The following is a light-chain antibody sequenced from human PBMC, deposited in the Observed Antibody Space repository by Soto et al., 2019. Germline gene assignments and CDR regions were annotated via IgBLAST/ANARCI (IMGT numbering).Light chain of an antibody. J-gene: IGLJ1*01. Sequence: QSVLTQPASVSGSPGQSITISCTGTSSDVGAYNYVSWYQQHPGKAPKLMIFEVSHRPSGVSYRFSGSKSGNTASLTISGLQAEDEADYYCQSYDRSLSGSFFGTGTKLTVL. V-gene: IGLV2-14*01. CDR2: EVS. CDR3: QSYDRSLSGSF. CDR1: SSDVGAYNY.